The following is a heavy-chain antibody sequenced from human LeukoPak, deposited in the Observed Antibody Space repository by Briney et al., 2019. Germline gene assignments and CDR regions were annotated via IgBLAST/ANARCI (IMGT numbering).Heavy chain of an antibody. J-gene: IGHJ4*02. CDR1: GFSFSSYS. CDR3: ARARSGWAVDLYSFDF. CDR2: ISSTSSYI. Sequence: NPGGSLRLSCAASGFSFSSYSMNWVRQAPGKGLEWVSSISSTSSYIYYADSVKGRFTISRDNAKHSLYLQMNSLRAEDTAVYYCARARSGWAVDLYSFDFWGQGTLVTVSS. D-gene: IGHD6-19*01. V-gene: IGHV3-21*01.